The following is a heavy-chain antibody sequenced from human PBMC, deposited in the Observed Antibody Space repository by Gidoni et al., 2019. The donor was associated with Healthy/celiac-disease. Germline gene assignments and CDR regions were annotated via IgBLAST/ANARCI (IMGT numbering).Heavy chain of an antibody. CDR3: AREATTVTFGNFDY. CDR1: GFTFSSYE. CDR2: ISSSVSTI. J-gene: IGHJ4*02. Sequence: EVQLVESGGGLVQPGGSLRRSCAASGFTFSSYEMNWVRQAPGKGLEWVPYISSSVSTIYYADSVKGRFTISRDNAKTSLYLQMNSLRAEDTAVYYCAREATTVTFGNFDYCGQGTLVTVSS. V-gene: IGHV3-48*03. D-gene: IGHD4-4*01.